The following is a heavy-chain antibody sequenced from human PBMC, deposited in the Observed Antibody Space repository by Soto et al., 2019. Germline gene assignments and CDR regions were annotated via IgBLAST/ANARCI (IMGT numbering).Heavy chain of an antibody. CDR2: ISGGGDTT. CDR3: AKGPGGSGSLTPRVDF. J-gene: IGHJ4*02. Sequence: EVQLLESGGGLVQPGGSLRLSCAASGFTFNNYAMTWVRQAPGKGLEWVSAISGGGDTTSYADSVKGRFTVSRDGSKNTPYLQMSRLRAEDTALYYCAKGPGGSGSLTPRVDFWGQGTLVTVSS. V-gene: IGHV3-23*01. CDR1: GFTFNNYA. D-gene: IGHD3-10*01.